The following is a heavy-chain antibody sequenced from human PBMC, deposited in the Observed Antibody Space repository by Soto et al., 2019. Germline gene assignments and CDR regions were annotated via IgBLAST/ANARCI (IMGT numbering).Heavy chain of an antibody. J-gene: IGHJ6*02. Sequence: GASVKVSCKASGGTFSSYAISWVRQAPGQGLEWMGGIIPIFGTANYAQKFQGRVTITADESTSTAYMELSSLRSEDTAVYYCARLALDTAMVYYYYGMDVWGQGTTVTVSS. CDR3: ARLALDTAMVYYYYGMDV. CDR2: IIPIFGTA. CDR1: GGTFSSYA. V-gene: IGHV1-69*13. D-gene: IGHD5-18*01.